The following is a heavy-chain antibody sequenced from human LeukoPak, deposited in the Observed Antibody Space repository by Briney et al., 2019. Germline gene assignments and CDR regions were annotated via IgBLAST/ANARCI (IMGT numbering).Heavy chain of an antibody. D-gene: IGHD6-19*01. J-gene: IGHJ3*02. Sequence: PSETLSLTCAVYGGSFSGYYWSWIRQPPGKGLEWIGEINHSGSTNYNPSLKSRVTISVDTSKNQFSLKLSSVTAADTAVYYCARVLLGGYSGGWYDAFDIWGQGTMVTVSS. V-gene: IGHV4-34*01. CDR1: GGSFSGYY. CDR2: INHSGST. CDR3: ARVLLGGYSGGWYDAFDI.